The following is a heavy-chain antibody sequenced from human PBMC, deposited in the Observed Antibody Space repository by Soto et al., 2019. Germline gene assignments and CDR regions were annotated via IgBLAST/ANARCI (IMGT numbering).Heavy chain of an antibody. CDR1: GYRFTSYG. V-gene: IGHV1-18*01. D-gene: IGHD3-22*01. Sequence: QAQLVQSGAEVKRPGASVKVSCRASGYRFTSYGINWVRQAPGQGLEWLGWISAYDGNPNYAQILQGRVSMTTDTSANTAYMELRSLRADDTAMYYCARGGYYDSSGSRNYYYYGMNVWGQGTTVTVSS. CDR3: ARGGYYDSSGSRNYYYYGMNV. J-gene: IGHJ6*02. CDR2: ISAYDGNP.